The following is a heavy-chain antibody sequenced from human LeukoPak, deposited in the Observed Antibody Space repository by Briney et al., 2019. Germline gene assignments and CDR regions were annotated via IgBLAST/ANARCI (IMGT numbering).Heavy chain of an antibody. CDR3: ARVTYRRSGDSPFDY. D-gene: IGHD2-21*02. CDR1: GFTFSSYA. J-gene: IGHJ4*02. CDR2: ISYDGSNK. V-gene: IGHV3-30-3*01. Sequence: PGGSLRLSCAASGFTFSSYAMHWVRQAPGKGLEWVAVISYDGSNKYYADSVKGRFTISRDNSKNTLYLQMNSLRAEDTAVCYCARVTYRRSGDSPFDYWGQGTLVTVSS.